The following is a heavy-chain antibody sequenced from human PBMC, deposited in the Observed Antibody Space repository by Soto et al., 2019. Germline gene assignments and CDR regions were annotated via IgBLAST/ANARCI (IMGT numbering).Heavy chain of an antibody. CDR1: GGSFSGYY. D-gene: IGHD3-3*01. J-gene: IGHJ5*02. CDR2: INHSGST. V-gene: IGHV4-34*01. Sequence: SDTLSLTCAVYGGSFSGYYWSWIRQPPGKGLEWIGEINHSGSTNYNPSLKSRVTISVDTSKNQFSLKLSSVTAADTAVYYCARVRRGYYDFWSGSRGIDPWGQGTLVTVSS. CDR3: ARVRRGYYDFWSGSRGIDP.